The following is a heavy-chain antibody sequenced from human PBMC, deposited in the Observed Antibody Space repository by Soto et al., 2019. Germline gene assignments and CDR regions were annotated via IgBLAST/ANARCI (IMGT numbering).Heavy chain of an antibody. D-gene: IGHD6-6*01. V-gene: IGHV1-18*01. J-gene: IGHJ4*02. CDR3: ATVSSIAARWYYFDY. Sequence: GASVKVSCKASGYTFTSYGISWVRQAPGQGLEWMGWISAYNGNTNYAQKLQGRVTMTTDTSTSTAYMELRSLRSDDTAVYYCATVSSIAARWYYFDYWGQGTLVTVS. CDR2: ISAYNGNT. CDR1: GYTFTSYG.